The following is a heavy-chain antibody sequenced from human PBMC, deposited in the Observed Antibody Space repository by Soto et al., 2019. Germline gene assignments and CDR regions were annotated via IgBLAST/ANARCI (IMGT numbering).Heavy chain of an antibody. CDR3: ARVGATMDRVFWFDP. D-gene: IGHD1-26*01. V-gene: IGHV4-59*01. Sequence: QVQLQESGPGLVKPSETLSLTCTVSGGSISSYYWSWIRQPPGKGLEWIGYIYYSGSTNYNPSRKSRVTISVDTSKNQFSLKLSSVTAADTAVYYCARVGATMDRVFWFDPWGQGTLVTVSS. CDR2: IYYSGST. J-gene: IGHJ5*02. CDR1: GGSISSYY.